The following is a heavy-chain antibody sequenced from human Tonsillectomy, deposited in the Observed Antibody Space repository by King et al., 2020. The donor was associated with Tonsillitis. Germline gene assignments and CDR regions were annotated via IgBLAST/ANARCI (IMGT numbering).Heavy chain of an antibody. J-gene: IGHJ4*02. CDR3: TKENSRYGSTSYQDY. D-gene: IGHD6-13*01. CDR2: ITTGGGHT. CDR1: GFTFSSYA. V-gene: IGHV3-23*04. Sequence: VQLVESGGGLVQPGGSLRLSCAASGFTFSSYAMSWVRQAPGKGLEWVSAITTGGGHTYYADSVKGRFTISRDNSKNTLYLQMDILRAEDTALYYCTKENSRYGSTSYQDYWGQGTLVAVSS.